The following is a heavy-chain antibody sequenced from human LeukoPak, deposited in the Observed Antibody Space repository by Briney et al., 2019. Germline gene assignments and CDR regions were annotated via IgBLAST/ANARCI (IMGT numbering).Heavy chain of an antibody. J-gene: IGHJ4*02. V-gene: IGHV5-51*01. CDR3: ARRSTYDSSGWYIY. CDR1: GYSFTSYW. CDR2: IYPGDSDT. D-gene: IGHD6-19*01. Sequence: GESLQISCKGSGYSFTSYWIGWVRPLPGKGLEWMGIIYPGDSDTRYSPSFQGQVTISADKSISTAYLQWSSLKASDTAMYYCARRSTYDSSGWYIYWGQGTLVTVSS.